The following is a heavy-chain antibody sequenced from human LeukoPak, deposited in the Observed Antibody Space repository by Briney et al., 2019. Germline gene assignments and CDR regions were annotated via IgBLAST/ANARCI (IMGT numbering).Heavy chain of an antibody. J-gene: IGHJ4*02. CDR2: INPSGGDT. V-gene: IGHV1-46*01. CDR1: GYTSTSYY. D-gene: IGHD1-14*01. Sequence: ASVKVSCKASGYTSTSYYMHSVRQAPGQGLEWMGIINPSGGDTSYAQKFQGRLTMTRDTSTNTVYMELTSLRSEDTAAYYCAREVMDNLRFDYWGQGTLVTVSS. CDR3: AREVMDNLRFDY.